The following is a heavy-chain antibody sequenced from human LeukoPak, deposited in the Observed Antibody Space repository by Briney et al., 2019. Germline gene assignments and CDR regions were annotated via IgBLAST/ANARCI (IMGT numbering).Heavy chain of an antibody. D-gene: IGHD3-22*01. CDR1: GFTFSSYG. CDR2: ISYDGSNK. CDR3: ANGYYYDSSGKNMDV. Sequence: GRSLRLSCAASGFTFSSYGMHWVRQAPGKGLEWVAVISYDGSNKYYADSVKGRFTISRDNSKNTLYLQMNSLRAEDTAVYYCANGYYYDSSGKNMDVWGKGTTVTVSS. J-gene: IGHJ6*03. V-gene: IGHV3-30*18.